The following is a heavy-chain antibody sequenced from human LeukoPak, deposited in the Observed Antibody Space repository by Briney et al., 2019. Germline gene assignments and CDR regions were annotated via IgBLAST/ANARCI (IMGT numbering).Heavy chain of an antibody. Sequence: RPGGSLRLSCATSGFIFSYFNMNWVRQAPGKGLEWVSYISSAGSTIYYADSVKGRFTISRDNAKNSLYLQMNTLTDEDTAVYYCARDPPGNYNTGGNYSALFACGGQEPLVTVS. V-gene: IGHV3-48*02. J-gene: IGHJ4*02. CDR3: ARDPPGNYNTGGNYSALFAC. CDR2: ISSAGSTI. CDR1: GFIFSYFN. D-gene: IGHD4/OR15-4a*01.